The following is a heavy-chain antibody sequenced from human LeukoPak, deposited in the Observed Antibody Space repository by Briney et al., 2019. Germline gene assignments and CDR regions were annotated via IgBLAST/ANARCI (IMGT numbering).Heavy chain of an antibody. J-gene: IGHJ4*02. CDR1: GYTFTSYD. CDR3: ARGGGKWRGYFEDY. V-gene: IGHV1-8*01. CDR2: MNPNSGNT. Sequence: ASVKVSCTASGYTFTSYDIHWVRQATGQGLEWMGWMNPNSGNTGYAQKFQGRVTMTRNTSISTAYMELSSLRSEDTAVYYCARGGGKWRGYFEDYWGQGTLVTVSP. D-gene: IGHD3-9*01.